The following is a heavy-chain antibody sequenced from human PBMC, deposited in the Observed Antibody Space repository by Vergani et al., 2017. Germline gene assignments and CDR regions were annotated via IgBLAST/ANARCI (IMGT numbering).Heavy chain of an antibody. Sequence: QVQLVQSGAEVKKPGSSVKVSCKASGGTFSSYAISWVRQARGQGLEWMGGIIPIFGTANYAQKFQGRVTITADESTSTAYMELSSLRSEDTAVYYCARGYFEYSNFSFRIGWFDPWGQGTLVTVSS. CDR3: ARGYFEYSNFSFRIGWFDP. J-gene: IGHJ5*02. V-gene: IGHV1-69*01. CDR2: IIPIFGTA. CDR1: GGTFSSYA. D-gene: IGHD4-11*01.